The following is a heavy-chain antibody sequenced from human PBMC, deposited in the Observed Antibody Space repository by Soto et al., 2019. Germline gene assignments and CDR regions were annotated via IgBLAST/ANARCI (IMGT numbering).Heavy chain of an antibody. Sequence: PGGSLRLSCAASGFTFSSYAMSWVRQAPGKGLEWVSTISGSGGSTYYADSVKGRFTISRDNSKNTLYLQMNSLRAEDTAVYYCAKSLGGYSYGHPNYYQYDMDVWGQGTTVTVSS. CDR2: ISGSGGST. CDR3: AKSLGGYSYGHPNYYQYDMDV. J-gene: IGHJ6*02. D-gene: IGHD5-18*01. V-gene: IGHV3-23*01. CDR1: GFTFSSYA.